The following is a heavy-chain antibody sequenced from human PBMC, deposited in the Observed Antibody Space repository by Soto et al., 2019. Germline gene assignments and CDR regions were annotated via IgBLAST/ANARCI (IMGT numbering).Heavy chain of an antibody. CDR3: ARDLDTVTTGIPDY. CDR2: ISYDGSNK. D-gene: IGHD4-17*01. V-gene: IGHV3-30-3*01. CDR1: GFTFSSYA. Sequence: QVQLVESGGGVVQPGRSLRLSCAASGFTFSSYAMHWVRQAPGKGLEWEAVISYDGSNKYYADSVKGRFTISRDNSKNTLYLQMNSLRAEDTAVYYCARDLDTVTTGIPDYWGQGTLVTVSS. J-gene: IGHJ4*02.